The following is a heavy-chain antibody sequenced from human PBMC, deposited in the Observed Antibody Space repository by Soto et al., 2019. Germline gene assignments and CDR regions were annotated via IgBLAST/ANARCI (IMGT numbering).Heavy chain of an antibody. D-gene: IGHD3-3*01. CDR1: GFTFSEYN. CDR3: ARPRGYYSRVSVYYDIDV. J-gene: IGHJ6*02. Sequence: EVQLVESGGGLVEPGGSLRLSCAASGFTFSEYNMNWVRQAPGKGLDWVSSISNDNTYIYYADSVKGRFTISRDNAKNSLDLQINSLRAEDTAVYYCARPRGYYSRVSVYYDIDVWGQGATVTVSS. CDR2: ISNDNTYI. V-gene: IGHV3-21*06.